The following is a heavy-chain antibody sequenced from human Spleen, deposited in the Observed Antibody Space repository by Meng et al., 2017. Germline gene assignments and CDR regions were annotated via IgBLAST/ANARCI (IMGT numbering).Heavy chain of an antibody. D-gene: IGHD6-13*01. J-gene: IGHJ5*02. CDR3: ARGSIAAAGFWFDP. CDR1: YPFTAYY. Sequence: YPFTAYYIHWVRQAPRQGLEWMGWINTYNGNTNYAQNLQGRVTMTTDTSTGTAYMELRSLKSDDTAVYYCARGSIAAAGFWFDPWGQGTLVTVSS. V-gene: IGHV1-18*04. CDR2: INTYNGNT.